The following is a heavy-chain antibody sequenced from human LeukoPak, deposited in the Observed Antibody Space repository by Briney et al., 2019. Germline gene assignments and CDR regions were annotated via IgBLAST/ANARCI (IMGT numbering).Heavy chain of an antibody. CDR3: ARDLDFEYSSLENAFDI. Sequence: GASVKVSCTASGYTFTSYGISWVRQATGQGIEWMGWISAYNGNTNYAQKLQARVTMTTDTSTSTAYMELRSLRSDDTAVYYCARDLDFEYSSLENAFDIWGQGTMVTVSS. CDR1: GYTFTSYG. D-gene: IGHD6-6*01. CDR2: ISAYNGNT. V-gene: IGHV1-18*01. J-gene: IGHJ3*02.